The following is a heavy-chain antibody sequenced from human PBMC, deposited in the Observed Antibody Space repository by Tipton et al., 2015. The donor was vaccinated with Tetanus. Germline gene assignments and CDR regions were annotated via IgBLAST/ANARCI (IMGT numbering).Heavy chain of an antibody. D-gene: IGHD6-19*01. V-gene: IGHV4-30-2*01. CDR1: GALLTTGGYS. J-gene: IGHJ5*02. CDR2: INQRGGT. Sequence: TLSLTCNVTGALLTTGGYSWGWIRQPPGQGLEWIGEINQRGGTAYSPSLKSRATISVDESKTHFYLNLTSMTAADTAVYYCAVLPKHWLAPRGAPWGQGLLVTVPS. CDR3: AVLPKHWLAPRGAP.